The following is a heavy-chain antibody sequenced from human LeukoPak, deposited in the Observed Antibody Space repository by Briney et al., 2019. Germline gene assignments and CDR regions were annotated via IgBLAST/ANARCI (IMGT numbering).Heavy chain of an antibody. D-gene: IGHD6-13*01. CDR1: GYTFTRYD. CDR2: MNPNSGNT. J-gene: IGHJ4*02. Sequence: GASVKVSCKASGYTFTRYDINWVRQATGQGLEWMGWMNPNSGNTGYAHKFQGRVTMTRNTSISTAYMELSSLRSEDTAVYYCARGPSSSSSLDYWGQGTLVTVSS. V-gene: IGHV1-8*01. CDR3: ARGPSSSSSLDY.